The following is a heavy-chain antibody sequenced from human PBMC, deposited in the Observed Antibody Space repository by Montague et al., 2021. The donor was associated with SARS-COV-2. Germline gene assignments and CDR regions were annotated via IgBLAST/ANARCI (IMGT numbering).Heavy chain of an antibody. CDR3: ARAGGFYDYWSGYSSSAGFFDP. D-gene: IGHD3-3*01. V-gene: IGHV4-61*01. CDR1: GGSISSSSYY. Sequence: SETLSLTCTVSGGSISSSSYYWSRIRQSPGKGLQWLGYIYYSGSTDYNPSLKSRVTMSVDTSKNQLSLRLNSVTTADTAVYFCARAGGFYDYWSGYSSSAGFFDPWGQGILVTVSS. J-gene: IGHJ5*02. CDR2: IYYSGST.